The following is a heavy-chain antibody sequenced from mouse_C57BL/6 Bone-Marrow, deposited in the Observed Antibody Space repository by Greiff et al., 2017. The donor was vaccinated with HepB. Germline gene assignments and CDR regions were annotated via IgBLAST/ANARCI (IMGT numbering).Heavy chain of an antibody. D-gene: IGHD2-4*01. Sequence: EVMLVESGGGLVQPGGSLSLSCAASGFTFTDYYMSWVRQPPGKALEWLGFIRNKANGYTTEYSASVKGRFTISRDNSQSILYLQMNALRAEDMATYYCARSTSDYDRYYFDYWGQGTTLTVSS. CDR3: ARSTSDYDRYYFDY. J-gene: IGHJ2*01. CDR2: IRNKANGYTT. V-gene: IGHV7-3*01. CDR1: GFTFTDYY.